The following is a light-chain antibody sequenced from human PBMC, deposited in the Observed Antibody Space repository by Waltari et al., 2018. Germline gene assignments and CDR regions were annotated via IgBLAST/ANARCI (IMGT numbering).Light chain of an antibody. Sequence: DIQMTQFPSPLSASVGDRVTITCRASQSISSWLAWYQQKPGKAPKVLMYKASSLESGVPSRFSGSGSGTEFTLTISSLQPDDFATYYCQQYHSYSLTFGGGTKVEIK. V-gene: IGKV1-5*03. CDR3: QQYHSYSLT. J-gene: IGKJ4*01. CDR2: KAS. CDR1: QSISSW.